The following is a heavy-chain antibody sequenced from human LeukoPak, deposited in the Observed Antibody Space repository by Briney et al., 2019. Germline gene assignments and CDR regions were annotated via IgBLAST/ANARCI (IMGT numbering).Heavy chain of an antibody. CDR1: GFTFSNYN. V-gene: IGHV3-48*01. J-gene: IGHJ6*03. Sequence: GGSLRLTCEASGFTFSNYNVNWVRQAPGKGPEWVSFISSSTGTKTYADSVKGRFTISRDNAKNSLYLQMNSLRAEDTAVYYCARDGEDTMVRGILQYYHYYYYMDVWGKGTTVTVSS. D-gene: IGHD3-10*01. CDR3: ARDGEDTMVRGILQYYHYYYYMDV. CDR2: ISSSTGTK.